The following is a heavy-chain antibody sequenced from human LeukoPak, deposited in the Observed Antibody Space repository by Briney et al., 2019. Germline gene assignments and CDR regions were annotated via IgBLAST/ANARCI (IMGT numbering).Heavy chain of an antibody. CDR2: FDPEDGET. Sequence: ASVKVSCKVSGYTLTELSMHWVRQAPGKGLEWMGGFDPEDGETIYAQKFQGRVTMTEDTSTDTAYMELGSLRSEDTAVYYCATDAGYSSSWRFDYWGQGTLVTVSS. CDR3: ATDAGYSSSWRFDY. D-gene: IGHD6-13*01. CDR1: GYTLTELS. J-gene: IGHJ4*02. V-gene: IGHV1-24*01.